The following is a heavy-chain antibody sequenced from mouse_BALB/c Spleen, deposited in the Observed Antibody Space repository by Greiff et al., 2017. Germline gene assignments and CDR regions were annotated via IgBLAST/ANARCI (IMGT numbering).Heavy chain of an antibody. Sequence: EVMLVESGGGLVQPGGSLKLSCAASGFTFSSYTMSWVRQTPEKRLEWVAYISNGGGSTYYPDTVKGRFTISRDNAKNTLYLQMSSLKSEDTAMYYCASPIYYDYEGYAMDYWGQGTSVTVSS. CDR3: ASPIYYDYEGYAMDY. V-gene: IGHV5-12-2*01. CDR1: GFTFSSYT. J-gene: IGHJ4*01. CDR2: ISNGGGST. D-gene: IGHD2-4*01.